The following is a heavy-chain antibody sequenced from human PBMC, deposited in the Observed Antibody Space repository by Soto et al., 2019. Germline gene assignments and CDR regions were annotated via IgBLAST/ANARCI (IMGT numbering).Heavy chain of an antibody. V-gene: IGHV3-13*01. CDR2: IGTAGDT. CDR1: GFTFSNYD. CDR3: ARARGIFGVAADYYYYYGMDV. Sequence: GGSLRLSCAASGFTFSNYDMHWVRQATGKGLEWVSAIGTAGDTYYPGSVKGRFTISRENAKNSLYLQMNSLRAEDTAVYYCARARGIFGVAADYYYYYGMDVWGQGTTVTVSS. J-gene: IGHJ6*02. D-gene: IGHD3-3*01.